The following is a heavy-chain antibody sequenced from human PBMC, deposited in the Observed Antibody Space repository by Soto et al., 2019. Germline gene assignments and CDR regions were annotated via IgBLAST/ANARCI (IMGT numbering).Heavy chain of an antibody. D-gene: IGHD3-16*01. CDR2: IKKDGSEK. V-gene: IGHV3-7*01. Sequence: EVQLVESGGGLVQPGGSRRLSCAASGFTFSRYWMSWVRQAPGKGLEWVANIKKDGSEKYYVDSVKGRFTISRDNAKNSLYLQMNSLRAEDTAVYYCSMITGGDYWGQGTLVTVSS. CDR3: SMITGGDY. CDR1: GFTFSRYW. J-gene: IGHJ4*02.